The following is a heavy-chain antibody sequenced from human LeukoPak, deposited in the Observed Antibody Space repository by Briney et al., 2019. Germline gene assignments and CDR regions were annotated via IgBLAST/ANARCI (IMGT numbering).Heavy chain of an antibody. J-gene: IGHJ4*02. CDR3: AHRRLGILGY. CDR2: LFWNGDK. CDR1: GFSLTTTGVG. D-gene: IGHD3-16*01. Sequence: ESGPTLLNPTQPLTLTCTFSGFSLTTTGVGVAWIRQPPGKALEWLALLFWNGDKRYSPSLEYRLTVTKDTSKNQVVLTLTNMDPVDTATYYCAHRRLGILGYWGQGTLVTVSS. V-gene: IGHV2-5*01.